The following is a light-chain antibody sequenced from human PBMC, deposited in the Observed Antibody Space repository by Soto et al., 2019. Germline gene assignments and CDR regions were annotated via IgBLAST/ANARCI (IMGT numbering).Light chain of an antibody. Sequence: DIQMTQSPSSLSASVGDRVTITCRASQSISSYLNRYQQKPGKAPKLLIYAASSWHSGVPSRFSGSGSGTEFTLTISSLQPEDFATYYCQQSNSTPGITFGQGTRLEIK. CDR1: QSISSY. V-gene: IGKV1-39*01. CDR2: AAS. CDR3: QQSNSTPGIT. J-gene: IGKJ5*01.